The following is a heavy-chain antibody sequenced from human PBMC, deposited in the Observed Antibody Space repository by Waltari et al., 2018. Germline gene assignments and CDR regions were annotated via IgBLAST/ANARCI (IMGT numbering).Heavy chain of an antibody. J-gene: IGHJ3*01. D-gene: IGHD3-16*01. Sequence: EVQLVESGGGLVQPGGSLRLSCAASGFTFRNYDMHWVRQPAGKGLEWVSGIGTTGDTKYAGFVKGRFTISRENADNSLHLQMNSLTAGDTAIYYCARTFMRAFDLWGQGTVVTVSS. CDR1: GFTFRNYD. V-gene: IGHV3-13*01. CDR3: ARTFMRAFDL. CDR2: IGTTGDT.